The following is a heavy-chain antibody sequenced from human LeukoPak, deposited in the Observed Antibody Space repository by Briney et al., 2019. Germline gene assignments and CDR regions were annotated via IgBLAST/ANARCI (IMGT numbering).Heavy chain of an antibody. D-gene: IGHD4-17*01. Sequence: PSETLSLTCIVSGGSISSYYWSWIRQPPGKGLEWIGYIYYSGSTNYNPSLKSRVTISVDTSKNQFSLKLSSVTAADTAVYYCAYGDYPSDYFDYWGQGTLVTVSS. CDR1: GGSISSYY. V-gene: IGHV4-59*08. J-gene: IGHJ4*02. CDR3: AYGDYPSDYFDY. CDR2: IYYSGST.